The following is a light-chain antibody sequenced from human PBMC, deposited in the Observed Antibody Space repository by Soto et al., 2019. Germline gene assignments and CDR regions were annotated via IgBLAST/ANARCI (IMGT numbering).Light chain of an antibody. CDR1: QGVSSN. V-gene: IGKV3-15*01. CDR3: QQYNTWPPYT. Sequence: DIVMTQSPGTLSVSPGERATLSCRASQGVSSNLAWYQQKPGQAPRLLIYDASTRSTGIPARFSGSGSGTDFTLSIRSLQSEDFAVYFCQQYNTWPPYTFGQGTKLEI. CDR2: DAS. J-gene: IGKJ2*01.